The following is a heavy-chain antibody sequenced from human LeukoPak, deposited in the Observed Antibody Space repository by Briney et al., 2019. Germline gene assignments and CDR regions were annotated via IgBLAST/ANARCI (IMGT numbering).Heavy chain of an antibody. Sequence: GGSLRLSCAASGFTFRSYAMSWVRQAPGKGLEWVSGISGSGGSTYYADSVKGRFTISRDNSKNTLYLQMNSLRAEDTAVYYCAKRSVVPAATHFDYWGQGTLVTVSS. D-gene: IGHD2-2*01. CDR2: ISGSGGST. J-gene: IGHJ4*02. CDR1: GFTFRSYA. V-gene: IGHV3-23*01. CDR3: AKRSVVPAATHFDY.